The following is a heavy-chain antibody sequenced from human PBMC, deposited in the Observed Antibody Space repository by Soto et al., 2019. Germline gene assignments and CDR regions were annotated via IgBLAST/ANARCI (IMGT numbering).Heavy chain of an antibody. Sequence: VGSLRLSCAASGFTFSSYGMHWVRQAPGKGLEWVAVIWYDGSNKYYADSVKGRFTISRDNSKNTLYLQMNSLRAEDTAVYYCARGFRDDYGSGLGGMDVWGQGTTVNVSS. D-gene: IGHD4-17*01. CDR1: GFTFSSYG. CDR3: ARGFRDDYGSGLGGMDV. CDR2: IWYDGSNK. V-gene: IGHV3-33*01. J-gene: IGHJ6*02.